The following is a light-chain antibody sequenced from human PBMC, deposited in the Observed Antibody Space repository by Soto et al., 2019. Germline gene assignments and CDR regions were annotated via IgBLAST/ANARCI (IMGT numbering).Light chain of an antibody. J-gene: IGKJ1*01. CDR3: QQYDSSPPT. Sequence: EIVLTQSPGTLSLSPGERATLSCRASQSVSSTFLAWYQQKVGQAPRLLISGASSRAPGIPDRFSGSGSGTDFTLSISSLEPEDFAVYHCQQYDSSPPTFGQGTKVEIK. CDR2: GAS. V-gene: IGKV3-20*01. CDR1: QSVSSTF.